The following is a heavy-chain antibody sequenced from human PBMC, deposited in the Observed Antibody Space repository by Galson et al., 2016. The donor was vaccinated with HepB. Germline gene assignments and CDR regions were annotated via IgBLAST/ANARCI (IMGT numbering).Heavy chain of an antibody. Sequence: SLRLSCAASGFTFSSYDMHWVRQATGKGLEWVSTIGTAGDTYYPGSVKGRFTLSRENAKNSLYLQVNSLRAGDTAVYYCARGAARPGDWYFDLWGRGTLVTVSS. D-gene: IGHD6-6*01. CDR1: GFTFSSYD. V-gene: IGHV3-13*04. J-gene: IGHJ2*01. CDR2: IGTAGDT. CDR3: ARGAARPGDWYFDL.